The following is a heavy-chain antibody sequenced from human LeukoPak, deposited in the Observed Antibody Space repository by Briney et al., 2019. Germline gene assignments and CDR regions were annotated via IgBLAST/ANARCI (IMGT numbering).Heavy chain of an antibody. J-gene: IGHJ6*02. CDR2: INPKSGAT. Sequence: ASVKVSCKASGGTFSSYAISWVRQAPGQGLEWMGWINPKSGATTYAQKFQDRVTPTRDTSINTAYMDLSGLTSDDTAVFYCAKGATEGYYYYYGLDVWGQGTTVTVSS. CDR1: GGTFSSYA. V-gene: IGHV1-2*02. CDR3: AKGATEGYYYYYGLDV.